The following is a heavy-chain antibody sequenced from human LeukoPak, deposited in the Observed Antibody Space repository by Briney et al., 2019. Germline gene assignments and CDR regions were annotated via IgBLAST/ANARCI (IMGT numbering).Heavy chain of an antibody. CDR3: ARDLAYSRLDY. D-gene: IGHD5-18*01. Sequence: PGGSLRLSCAASGFTFSSYAMSWVRQAPGKGLEWVSAISSSGGSTYYADSVKGRFTISRDNAKNSLYLQMDSLRVEDTAFYYCARDLAYSRLDYWGQGMLVTVSS. J-gene: IGHJ4*02. V-gene: IGHV3-23*01. CDR2: ISSSGGST. CDR1: GFTFSSYA.